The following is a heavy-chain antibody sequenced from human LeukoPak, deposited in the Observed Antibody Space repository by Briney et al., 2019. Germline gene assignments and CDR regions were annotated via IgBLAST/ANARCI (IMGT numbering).Heavy chain of an antibody. CDR3: AREAYSSGSY. CDR2: INHSGST. V-gene: IGHV4-34*01. CDR1: GGSFSGYY. D-gene: IGHD6-19*01. Sequence: SETLSLTCAVYGGSFSGYYWSWTRQPPGKGLEWIGEINHSGSTNYNPSLKSRVTISVDTSKNQFSLKLSSVTAADTAVYYCAREAYSSGSYWGQGTLVTVSS. J-gene: IGHJ4*02.